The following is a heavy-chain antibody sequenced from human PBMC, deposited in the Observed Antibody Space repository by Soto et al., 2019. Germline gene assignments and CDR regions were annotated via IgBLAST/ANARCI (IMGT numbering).Heavy chain of an antibody. V-gene: IGHV3-30*18. CDR3: AKYKRFGASYYYYGMDV. CDR2: ISYDGSNK. J-gene: IGHJ6*02. D-gene: IGHD3-10*01. CDR1: GFTFSSYG. Sequence: QVQLVESGGGVVQPGRSPRLSCAASGFTFSSYGMHWVRQAPGKGLEWVAVISYDGSNKYYADSVKGRFTISRDNSKNTLYLQMNSLRAEDTAVYYCAKYKRFGASYYYYGMDVWGQGTTVTVSS.